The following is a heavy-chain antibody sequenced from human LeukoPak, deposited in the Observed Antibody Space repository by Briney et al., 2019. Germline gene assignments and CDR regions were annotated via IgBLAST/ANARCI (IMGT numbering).Heavy chain of an antibody. CDR2: IIPILGIA. CDR1: GGTFSSYA. J-gene: IGHJ3*02. V-gene: IGHV1-69*04. D-gene: IGHD4-11*01. Sequence: ASVKVSCKASGGTFSSYAISWVRQAPGQGLEWMGRIIPILGIANYAQKFQGRVTITADKSTSTAYMELSSLRSEDTAVYYCATSQSTPRDYSENDAFDIWGQGTMVTVSS. CDR3: ATSQSTPRDYSENDAFDI.